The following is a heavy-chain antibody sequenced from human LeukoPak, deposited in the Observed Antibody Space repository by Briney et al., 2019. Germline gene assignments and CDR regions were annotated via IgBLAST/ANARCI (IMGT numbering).Heavy chain of an antibody. J-gene: IGHJ6*03. D-gene: IGHD4-11*01. Sequence: TGGSLRLSCAASGFTFSSYSMNWVRQAPGKGLEWVSSISSSSSYIYYADSVKGRFTISRDNAKNSLYLQMNSLRAEDTAVYYCASWHTVFTGTGYYYYMDVWGKGTTVTVPS. CDR3: ASWHTVFTGTGYYYYMDV. CDR2: ISSSSSYI. CDR1: GFTFSSYS. V-gene: IGHV3-21*01.